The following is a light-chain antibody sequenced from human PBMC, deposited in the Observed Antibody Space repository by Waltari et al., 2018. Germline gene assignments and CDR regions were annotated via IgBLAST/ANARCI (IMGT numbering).Light chain of an antibody. J-gene: IGKJ1*01. V-gene: IGKV1-6*01. CDR2: AAS. CDR3: LQDHNYPWT. Sequence: AIQMTQSPSSLSVSVGDRVTITCRASQDIRSDLGWYQQKAGKAPKLLIYAASSLQSGVPSRFSGSGSGTDFTLTISSLQPEDFASYYCLQDHNYPWTFGQGTTVEIK. CDR1: QDIRSD.